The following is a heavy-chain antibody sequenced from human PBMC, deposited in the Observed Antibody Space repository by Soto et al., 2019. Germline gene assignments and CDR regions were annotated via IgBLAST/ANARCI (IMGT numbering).Heavy chain of an antibody. CDR2: VDYRGST. V-gene: IGHV4-59*01. CDR1: GGSIGTYF. CDR3: ARSYSGSRYGGGKYYYYGMDV. Sequence: QVQLQESGPGLVKPSETLSLTCSVSGGSIGTYFWSWIRQPPGKGLEWIGYVDYRGSTDYTSSLKSRVTISEDTSKNEISLELTSVTAADTAVYYCARSYSGSRYGGGKYYYYGMDVWGHGTTVIVSS. D-gene: IGHD1-26*01. J-gene: IGHJ6*02.